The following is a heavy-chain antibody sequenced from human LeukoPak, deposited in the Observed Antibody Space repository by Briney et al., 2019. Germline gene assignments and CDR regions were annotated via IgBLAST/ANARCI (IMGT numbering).Heavy chain of an antibody. D-gene: IGHD2-15*01. CDR3: AKAVGAAD. J-gene: IGHJ4*02. CDR2: ISYDGSNK. Sequence: PGGSLRLSCAASGFTFSSYAMHWVRQAPGKGLEWVAVISYDGSNKYYADSVKGRFTISRDNSKNTLYLQMNSLRAEDTAVYYCAKAVGAADWGQGTLVTVSS. V-gene: IGHV3-30-3*01. CDR1: GFTFSSYA.